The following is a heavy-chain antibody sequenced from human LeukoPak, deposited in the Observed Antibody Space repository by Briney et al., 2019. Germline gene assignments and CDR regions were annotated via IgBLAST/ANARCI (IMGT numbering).Heavy chain of an antibody. V-gene: IGHV3-33*01. CDR1: GFTFSSYG. J-gene: IGHJ4*02. D-gene: IGHD3-10*01. Sequence: GRSLRLSCAASGFTFSSYGMHWVRQAPGEGLEWVAVIWYDGSNKYYADSVKGRFTISRDNSKNTLYLQMNSLRAEDTAVYYCARDKLGRGVITATIDYWGQGTLVTVSS. CDR3: ARDKLGRGVITATIDY. CDR2: IWYDGSNK.